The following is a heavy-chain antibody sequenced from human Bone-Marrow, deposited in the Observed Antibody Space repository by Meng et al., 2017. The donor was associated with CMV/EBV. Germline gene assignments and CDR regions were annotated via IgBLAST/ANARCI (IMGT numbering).Heavy chain of an antibody. J-gene: IGHJ4*02. CDR1: GGSINSYY. D-gene: IGHD3-22*01. CDR3: ARELVVVTHYYFDY. Sequence: CIVSGGSINSYYWSWIRQPAGKGLEWIGRIYTSGNTNYNPSLKSRVTMSVDTSKTQFSLKLTSVTAADTAVYFCARELVVVTHYYFDYWGQGTLVTVSS. CDR2: IYTSGNT. V-gene: IGHV4-4*07.